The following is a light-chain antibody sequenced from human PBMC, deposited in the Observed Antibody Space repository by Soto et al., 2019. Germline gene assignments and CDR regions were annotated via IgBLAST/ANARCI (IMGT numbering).Light chain of an antibody. J-gene: IGLJ1*01. CDR3: AAWDASLNGYV. CDR1: TSNIGSKT. Sequence: LTQSPSASGTPGQRVTMSCSGSTSNIGSKTVNWYRQLPGTAPKLLIYSNDQRPSGVPDRFSGSKSGTSASLAIIGLQSEDEADYYCAAWDASLNGYVFGTGTKVTVL. CDR2: SND. V-gene: IGLV1-44*01.